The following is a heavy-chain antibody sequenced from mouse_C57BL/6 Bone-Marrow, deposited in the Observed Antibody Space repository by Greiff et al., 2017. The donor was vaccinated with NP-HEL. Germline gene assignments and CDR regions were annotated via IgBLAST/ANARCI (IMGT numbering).Heavy chain of an antibody. CDR3: ARSGYYGSPYYFDY. V-gene: IGHV1-52*01. J-gene: IGHJ2*01. D-gene: IGHD1-1*01. CDR1: GYTFTSYW. Sequence: VQLQQPGAELVRPGSSVKLSCKASGYTFTSYWMHWVKQRPIQGLEWIGNIDPSDSETHYNQKFKDKATLTVDKSSSTAYMQLSSLTSEDSAVYYCARSGYYGSPYYFDYWGQGTTLTVSS. CDR2: IDPSDSET.